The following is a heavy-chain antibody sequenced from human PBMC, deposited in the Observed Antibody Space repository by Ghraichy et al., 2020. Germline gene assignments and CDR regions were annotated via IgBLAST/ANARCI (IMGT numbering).Heavy chain of an antibody. Sequence: LSLTCAASGFTFSSYAMNWVRQAPGKGLEWVSAISGSGGSTYYADSVKGRFTISRDNSKNTLYLQMNSLRAEDTAVYYCAKDTGNYDFWSGPYYYYGMDVWGQGTTVTVSS. CDR1: GFTFSSYA. D-gene: IGHD3-3*01. V-gene: IGHV3-23*01. CDR3: AKDTGNYDFWSGPYYYYGMDV. CDR2: ISGSGGST. J-gene: IGHJ6*02.